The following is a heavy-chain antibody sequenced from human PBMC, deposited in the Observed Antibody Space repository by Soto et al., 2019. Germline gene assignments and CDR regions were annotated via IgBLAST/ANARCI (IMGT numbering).Heavy chain of an antibody. J-gene: IGHJ4*02. CDR3: ARVVADYFDY. CDR2: INHSGST. V-gene: IGHV4-34*01. CDR1: GGSFSGYY. Sequence: PSETLSLTCAVYGGSFSGYYWIWIRQPPGKGLEWIGEINHSGSTNYNPSLKSRVTISVDTSKNQFSLKLSSVTAADTAVYYCARVVADYFDYWGQGTLVTVSS. D-gene: IGHD6-19*01.